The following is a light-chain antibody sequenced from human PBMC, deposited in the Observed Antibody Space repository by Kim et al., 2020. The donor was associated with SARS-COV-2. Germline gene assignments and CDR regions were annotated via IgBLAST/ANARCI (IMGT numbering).Light chain of an antibody. CDR2: GAS. CDR3: QHYDNSPLT. CDR1: QSINRRF. Sequence: EIVLTQSPGTLSVSPGERATLSCRASQSINRRFLAWYQQRPGQAPRLLIYGASSRATGIPDRFSGSGSGTDFTLTITRLEPEDVAVYFCQHYDNSPLTFGGGTKVDIK. J-gene: IGKJ4*01. V-gene: IGKV3-20*01.